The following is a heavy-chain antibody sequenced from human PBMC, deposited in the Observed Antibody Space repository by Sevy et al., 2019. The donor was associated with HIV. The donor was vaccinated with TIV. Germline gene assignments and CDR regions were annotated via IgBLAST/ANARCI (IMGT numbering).Heavy chain of an antibody. V-gene: IGHV4-30-2*01. CDR2: IFHTGNT. D-gene: IGHD3-16*01. J-gene: IGHJ3*02. Sequence: SETLSLTCAVSGGSISSGVYSWIWIRQPPGKGLEWIGYIFHTGNTFYNPSLKSRVTVSLDKSENQFSLRLSSVTAADTAVYYCARDGGTLTTPGSFDIWGQGTMVTVSS. CDR3: ARDGGTLTTPGSFDI. CDR1: GGSISSGVYS.